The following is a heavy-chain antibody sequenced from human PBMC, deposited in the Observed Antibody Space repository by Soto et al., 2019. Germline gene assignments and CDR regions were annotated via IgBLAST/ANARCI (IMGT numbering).Heavy chain of an antibody. D-gene: IGHD3-10*01. Sequence: QVQLVESGGGVVQPGRSLRLSCAASGFTFSSYGMHWVRQAPGKGLEWVAVISYDGSNKYYADSVKGRFTISRDNSKNTLYLQMNSLRAEDTAVYYCAKDDRNGSGSYYYYYYMDVWGKGTTVTVSS. CDR2: ISYDGSNK. CDR1: GFTFSSYG. V-gene: IGHV3-30*18. J-gene: IGHJ6*03. CDR3: AKDDRNGSGSYYYYYYMDV.